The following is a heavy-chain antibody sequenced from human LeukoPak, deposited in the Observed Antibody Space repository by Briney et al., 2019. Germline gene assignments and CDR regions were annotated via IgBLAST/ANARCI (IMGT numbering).Heavy chain of an antibody. V-gene: IGHV3-23*01. CDR3: AKHIIVGTTKSMDS. Sequence: GGSLRLSCAASGSTFSSYAMSWVRQAPGKGLEWVSAISTSAGDTYYTDSVKGRFTISRDNSENTLFLQMNSLRAEDTAVYYCAKHIIVGTTKSMDSWGQGTLVTVSS. J-gene: IGHJ4*02. CDR2: ISTSAGDT. CDR1: GSTFSSYA. D-gene: IGHD1-26*01.